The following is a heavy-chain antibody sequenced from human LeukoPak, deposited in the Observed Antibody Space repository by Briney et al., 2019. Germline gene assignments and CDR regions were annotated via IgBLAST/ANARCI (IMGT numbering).Heavy chain of an antibody. V-gene: IGHV1-18*01. Sequence: ASVKVSCKASGYTFTGYGISWVRQAPGQGLEWMGWISAYNGNTNYAQKLQGRVTMTTDTSTSTAYMELRSLRSDDTAVYYCAREDFRGSYYDLDYWGQGTLVTVSS. CDR2: ISAYNGNT. CDR3: AREDFRGSYYDLDY. J-gene: IGHJ4*02. CDR1: GYTFTGYG. D-gene: IGHD1-26*01.